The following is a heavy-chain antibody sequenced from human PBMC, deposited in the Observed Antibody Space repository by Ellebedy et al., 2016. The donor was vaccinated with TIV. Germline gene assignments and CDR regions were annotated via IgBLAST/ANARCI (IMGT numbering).Heavy chain of an antibody. D-gene: IGHD3-9*01. J-gene: IGHJ6*02. CDR2: ISWDGGST. CDR1: GFTFADYT. Sequence: GGSLRLXXAASGFTFADYTMHWVRQAPGKGLEWVSLISWDGGSTYYADSVKGRFTISRDNSKNSLYLQMNSLRTEDTALYYCAGGVYDILTGYYYYGMDVWGQGTTVTISS. V-gene: IGHV3-43*01. CDR3: AGGVYDILTGYYYYGMDV.